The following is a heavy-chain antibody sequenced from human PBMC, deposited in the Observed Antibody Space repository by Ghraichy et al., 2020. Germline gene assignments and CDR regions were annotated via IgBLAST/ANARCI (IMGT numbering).Heavy chain of an antibody. Sequence: GGSLRLSCEASGFNLGRYSMNWVRQAPGRGPEWVAAISSASDYIYYGDSFKGRFTISRDNAKNSLYLQMDSLRVEDTAVYYCARDLVPEHTRGSFDYWGQGTLVTVSS. J-gene: IGHJ4*02. D-gene: IGHD1-14*01. V-gene: IGHV3-21*06. CDR3: ARDLVPEHTRGSFDY. CDR2: ISSASDYI. CDR1: GFNLGRYS.